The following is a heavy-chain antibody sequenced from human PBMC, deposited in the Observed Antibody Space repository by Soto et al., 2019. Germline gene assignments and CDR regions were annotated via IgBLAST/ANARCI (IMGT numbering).Heavy chain of an antibody. D-gene: IGHD2-2*01. CDR2: MHTSGST. V-gene: IGHV4-4*07. Sequence: QLQEAGPGLVKPSETLSLTCTVSGGSIRGYYWSWIRQSAGMRLEWIGRMHTSGSTNYNPSLKSRVTISVDMSKNQISLKLTSVTAADTALYYCVRASMPKAHFDSWGQGTLVTVSS. CDR3: VRASMPKAHFDS. J-gene: IGHJ4*02. CDR1: GGSIRGYY.